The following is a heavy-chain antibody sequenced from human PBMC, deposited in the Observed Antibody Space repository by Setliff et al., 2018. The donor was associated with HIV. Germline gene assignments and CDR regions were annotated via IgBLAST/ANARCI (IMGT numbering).Heavy chain of an antibody. Sequence: PSETLSLTCTVSGGSISTYFWSWVRQTPGKGLEWIGYIYSTGSTNYNPSLQSRVSISMDASKNKFSLKVTSVTSADTAVYYCAKGAGFYGDYTFDYWGQGTLVTVSS. D-gene: IGHD4-17*01. J-gene: IGHJ4*02. CDR1: GGSISTYF. CDR3: AKGAGFYGDYTFDY. CDR2: IYSTGST. V-gene: IGHV4-59*03.